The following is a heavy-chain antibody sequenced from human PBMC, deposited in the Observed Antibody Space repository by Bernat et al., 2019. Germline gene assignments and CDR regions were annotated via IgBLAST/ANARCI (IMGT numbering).Heavy chain of an antibody. J-gene: IGHJ4*02. V-gene: IGHV3-30*09. Sequence: QVQVVESGGGVVQPGRSLRLSCTASGFTLNDFAMYWVRQAPGKGLEWVAFISYDGSNKYYADSVKGRFAISRDISKSTLYLQMDSLRVEDTAVYYCAREGKYRSTWYPLDDWGQGTLVSVSS. CDR1: GFTLNDFA. D-gene: IGHD6-13*01. CDR3: AREGKYRSTWYPLDD. CDR2: ISYDGSNK.